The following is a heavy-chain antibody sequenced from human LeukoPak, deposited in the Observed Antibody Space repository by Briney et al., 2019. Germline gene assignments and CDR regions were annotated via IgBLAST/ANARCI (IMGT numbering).Heavy chain of an antibody. CDR2: INPNSGVA. V-gene: IGHV1-2*02. J-gene: IGHJ4*02. Sequence: ASVTVSCTASGYTFTGYYLQWVRQAPGQGLEWVGYINPNSGVANYAQKFQGRVTMTRDTSMTTAYMELNSLTSDDTAVCYCARAEGIAASATVDYWGQGTLVTVSS. CDR1: GYTFTGYY. D-gene: IGHD6-13*01. CDR3: ARAEGIAASATVDY.